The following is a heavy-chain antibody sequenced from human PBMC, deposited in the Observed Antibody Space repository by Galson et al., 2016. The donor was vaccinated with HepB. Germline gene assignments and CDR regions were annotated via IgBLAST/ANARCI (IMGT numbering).Heavy chain of an antibody. D-gene: IGHD6-25*01. J-gene: IGHJ1*01. CDR1: GYSFTTYW. Sequence: QSGAEVKKPGESLRISCDVSGYSFTTYWISWVRQMPGKGLEWMGRIDPKDSYTNYSPPFQGHVTISVDKSISAAYLQWSSPKASDTAMYYCARMEAAAGISFMRHWGQGTLVTVSS. CDR3: ARMEAAAGISFMRH. CDR2: IDPKDSYT. V-gene: IGHV5-10-1*01.